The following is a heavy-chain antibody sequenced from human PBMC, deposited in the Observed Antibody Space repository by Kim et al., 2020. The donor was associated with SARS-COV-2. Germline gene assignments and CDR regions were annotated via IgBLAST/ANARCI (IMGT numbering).Heavy chain of an antibody. D-gene: IGHD3-3*01. V-gene: IGHV3-33*01. CDR2: IWYDGSNK. Sequence: GGSLRLSCAASGFTFSSYGMHWVRQAPGKGLEWVAVIWYDGSNKYYADSVKGRFTISRDNSKNTLYLQMNSLRAEDTAVYYCARDLVFGSYYYYYYGMDVWGQGTTVTVSS. CDR1: GFTFSSYG. J-gene: IGHJ6*02. CDR3: ARDLVFGSYYYYYYGMDV.